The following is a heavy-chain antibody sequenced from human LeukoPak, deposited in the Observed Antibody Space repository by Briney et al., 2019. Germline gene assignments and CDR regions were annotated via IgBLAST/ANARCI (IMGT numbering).Heavy chain of an antibody. CDR3: AKDPTHYRVWDDYDSTVLSY. CDR1: GFTFSSYE. D-gene: IGHD3-22*01. Sequence: GGSLRLSCAASGFTFSSYEMNWVRQAPGKGLEWVSYIRSSGSTIYYAYSVKGRFTIPRDNSKNTLYLQMNSLRAADTAVYYCAKDPTHYRVWDDYDSTVLSYWGQGTLVTVSS. V-gene: IGHV3-48*03. J-gene: IGHJ4*02. CDR2: IRSSGSTI.